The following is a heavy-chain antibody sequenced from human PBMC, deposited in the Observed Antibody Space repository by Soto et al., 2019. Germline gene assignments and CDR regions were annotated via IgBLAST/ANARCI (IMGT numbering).Heavy chain of an antibody. J-gene: IGHJ4*02. Sequence: QLQLQESGPGQVKSSETLSLTCTVFRGSISSSSYYWGWIRQPPGKGLEWIGSIYYSGSTYYNPSLKSRVTISVDTSENQFSLKLISVTAADTAMYYCAKIIRVWGEGAFDYWGQGTLVTVSS. CDR3: AKIIRVWGEGAFDY. CDR1: RGSISSSSYY. D-gene: IGHD3-16*01. V-gene: IGHV4-39*01. CDR2: IYYSGST.